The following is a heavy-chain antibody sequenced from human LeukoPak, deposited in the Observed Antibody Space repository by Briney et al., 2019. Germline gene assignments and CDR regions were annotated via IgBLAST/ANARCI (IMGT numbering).Heavy chain of an antibody. D-gene: IGHD5-18*01. CDR2: ISSSDSYI. Sequence: GGSLRLSCAASGFTFSSYSMNWVRQAPGKGLEWVSSISSSDSYIYYADSVKGRFTISGDNAKNSLYLQMNSLRAEDTAVYYCARVSDTAMVKDFDYWGQGTLVTVSS. V-gene: IGHV3-21*01. CDR3: ARVSDTAMVKDFDY. J-gene: IGHJ4*02. CDR1: GFTFSSYS.